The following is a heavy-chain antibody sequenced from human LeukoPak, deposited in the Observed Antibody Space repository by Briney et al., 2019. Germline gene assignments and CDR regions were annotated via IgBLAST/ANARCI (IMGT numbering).Heavy chain of an antibody. V-gene: IGHV4-28*03. D-gene: IGHD6-13*01. J-gene: IGHJ6*03. CDR3: ASDGVTAVGYYYYYSMDV. Sequence: SDTLSLTCAVSGYSISRSNWWGWIRQPPGKGLEWIRYIYYSGSPYYNPSLKSRVTISVDTTKNHFSLKLSSVTAADTSIYYCASDGVTAVGYYYYYSMDVWGEGTTVTVSS. CDR2: IYYSGSP. CDR1: GYSISRSNW.